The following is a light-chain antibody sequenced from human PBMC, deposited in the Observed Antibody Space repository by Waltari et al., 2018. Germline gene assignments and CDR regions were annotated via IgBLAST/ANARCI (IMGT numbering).Light chain of an antibody. CDR3: QQRSSWPPRT. CDR1: QTVGSY. CDR2: DAS. Sequence: EIVLTQSPATLSLSPGERATLSCRASQTVGSYLAWYQQKPGQAPRLLIYDASTRATGIPARFSCSGSGTDFTLTISRLEPEDFAVYYCQQRSSWPPRTFGQGTRLESK. J-gene: IGKJ5*01. V-gene: IGKV3-11*01.